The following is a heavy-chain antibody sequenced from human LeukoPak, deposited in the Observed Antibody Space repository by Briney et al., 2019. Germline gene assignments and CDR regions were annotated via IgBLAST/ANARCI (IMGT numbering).Heavy chain of an antibody. CDR1: GFTFSSYA. J-gene: IGHJ4*02. Sequence: GGSLRLSCAASGFTFSSYAMHWVRQAPGKGLEWVAVISYDGSNKYYADSVKGRFTISRDNSKNTLYLQMNSLRAEDTAVYYCARDLWGSSRVPDYWGQGTLVTVSS. CDR3: ARDLWGSSRVPDY. D-gene: IGHD6-13*01. CDR2: ISYDGSNK. V-gene: IGHV3-30-3*01.